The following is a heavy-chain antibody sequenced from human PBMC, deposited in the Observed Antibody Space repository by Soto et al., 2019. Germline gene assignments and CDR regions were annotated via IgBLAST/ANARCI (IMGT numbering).Heavy chain of an antibody. CDR2: ISAGGVAT. D-gene: IGHD2-21*02. Sequence: GSLRLSCAASGFTFSDFAMMWVRQAPGQGPECVSAISAGGVATYYADSGMGRFTIPRDNSRNTLYLQMSSLRGEDTAVYYCAKRLTRGDEGLWGRGTLVTVSS. J-gene: IGHJ4*02. CDR3: AKRLTRGDEGL. CDR1: GFTFSDFA. V-gene: IGHV3-23*01.